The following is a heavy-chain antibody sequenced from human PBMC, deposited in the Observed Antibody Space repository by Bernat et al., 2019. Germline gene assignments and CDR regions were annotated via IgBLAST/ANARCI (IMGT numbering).Heavy chain of an antibody. J-gene: IGHJ4*02. CDR2: IYYSGST. Sequence: QLQLQESGPGLVRPSETLSLTCAVSGGSISSFSYYWGWIRQPPGKGLEWIGSIYYSGSTYYNPSLKSRVTISVDTSKNQFSLKLSSVTAADTAVYYCAGSAEEPLDYWGQGTLVTVSS. D-gene: IGHD6-25*01. CDR3: AGSAEEPLDY. CDR1: GGSISSFSYY. V-gene: IGHV4-39*01.